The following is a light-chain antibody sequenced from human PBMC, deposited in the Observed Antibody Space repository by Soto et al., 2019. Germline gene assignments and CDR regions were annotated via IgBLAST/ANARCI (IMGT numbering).Light chain of an antibody. CDR1: QSLSSRN. Sequence: EIVLTQSPATLSLSPGERATLSCRASQSLSSRNLAWYQQKPGQAPRLLIYGASTRATGIPARFSGSGSGTDFTLTISRLEPEDFAVYYCQQYVGSPPRITFGQGTRLEIK. CDR2: GAS. V-gene: IGKV3-20*01. J-gene: IGKJ5*01. CDR3: QQYVGSPPRIT.